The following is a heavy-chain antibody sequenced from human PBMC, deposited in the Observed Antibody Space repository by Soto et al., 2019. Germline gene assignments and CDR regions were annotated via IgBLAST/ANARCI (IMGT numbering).Heavy chain of an antibody. CDR3: ARDSIRKPEYSSPKDWYFDL. CDR2: ISYDGSNK. Sequence: QVQLVESGGGVVQPGRSLRLSCAASGFTFSSYAMHWVRQAPGKGLEWVAVISYDGSNKYYADSVKGRFTISRDNSKNTLYLQMNSLRAEDTAVYYCARDSIRKPEYSSPKDWYFDLWGRGTLVTVSS. J-gene: IGHJ2*01. V-gene: IGHV3-30-3*01. D-gene: IGHD6-6*01. CDR1: GFTFSSYA.